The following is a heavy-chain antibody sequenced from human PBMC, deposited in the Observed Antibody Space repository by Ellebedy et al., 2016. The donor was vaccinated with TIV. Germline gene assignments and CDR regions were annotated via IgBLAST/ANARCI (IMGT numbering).Heavy chain of an antibody. CDR3: AIDPRDCGGDCYSDY. D-gene: IGHD2-21*01. J-gene: IGHJ4*02. CDR1: GGSFSGYY. V-gene: IGHV4-34*01. Sequence: GSLRLXCAVYGGSFSGYYWSWIRQPPGKGLEWIGEINHSGSTNYNPSLKSRVTISVDTSKNQFSLKLSSVTAADTAVYYCAIDPRDCGGDCYSDYWGQGTLVTVSS. CDR2: INHSGST.